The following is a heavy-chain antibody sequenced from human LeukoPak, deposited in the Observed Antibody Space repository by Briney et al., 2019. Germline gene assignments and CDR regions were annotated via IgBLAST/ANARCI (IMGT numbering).Heavy chain of an antibody. Sequence: ASVKVSCKASGYTFTSYTIHWVRQAPGQGLEWMGWISAYNGNTNYAQKLQGRVTMTTDTSTSTAYMELRSLRSDDTAVYYCARTSVAKRELDYWGQGTLVTVSS. CDR1: GYTFTSYT. CDR2: ISAYNGNT. J-gene: IGHJ4*02. V-gene: IGHV1-18*01. D-gene: IGHD6-19*01. CDR3: ARTSVAKRELDY.